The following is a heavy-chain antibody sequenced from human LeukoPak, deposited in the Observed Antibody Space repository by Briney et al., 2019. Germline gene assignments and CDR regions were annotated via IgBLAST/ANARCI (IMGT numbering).Heavy chain of an antibody. D-gene: IGHD2/OR15-2a*01. V-gene: IGHV3-74*01. Sequence: GGSLRLSCAASGFTFSSYSMNWVRQVPGKGLVWVSHINSDGSWTSYADSVKGRFTISKDNAKNTVYLQMDSLRAEDTAVYYCVSFYETYWGRGTLVTVSS. CDR2: INSDGSWT. CDR1: GFTFSSYS. CDR3: VSFYETY. J-gene: IGHJ4*02.